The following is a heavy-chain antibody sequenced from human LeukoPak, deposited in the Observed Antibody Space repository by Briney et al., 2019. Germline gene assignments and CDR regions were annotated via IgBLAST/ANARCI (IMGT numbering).Heavy chain of an antibody. CDR3: AAWGLHNY. CDR1: GFAFSDYW. D-gene: IGHD7-27*01. V-gene: IGHV3-7*01. CDR2: INLGGSAK. J-gene: IGHJ4*02. Sequence: GGSLRLSCSASGFAFSDYWMNWVRQALGKGPEWVANINLGGSAKLYVDSVKGRCTISRDNAKNSLYLQMNSLRVEDTAVYYCAAWGLHNYWGQGTLVTVSS.